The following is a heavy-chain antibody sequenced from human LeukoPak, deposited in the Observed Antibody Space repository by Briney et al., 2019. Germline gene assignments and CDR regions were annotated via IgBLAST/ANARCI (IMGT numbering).Heavy chain of an antibody. CDR1: GDTFTTDY. D-gene: IGHD1-1*01. CDR3: ARDRNWNDGGFDY. J-gene: IGHJ4*02. V-gene: IGHV1-46*01. Sequence: ASVKVSCKAPGDTFTTDYTHWVRQGPGQGPEWMGVSNPSGGSTTNAQKFQGRVTMTRDTSTSTVYMELRSLRSDDTAVYYCARDRNWNDGGFDYWGQGTLVTVSS. CDR2: SNPSGGST.